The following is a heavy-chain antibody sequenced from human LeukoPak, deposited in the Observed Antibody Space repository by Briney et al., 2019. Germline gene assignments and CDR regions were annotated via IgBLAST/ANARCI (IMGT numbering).Heavy chain of an antibody. D-gene: IGHD3-9*01. CDR1: GGSISSYY. J-gene: IGHJ6*02. Sequence: SETLSLTCTVSGGSISSYYWSWIRQPAGKGLEWIGRIYTSGSTNYNPSLKSRVTMSVDTSKNQVSLKLTSVTAADTALYYCARHLTGWALYYYGMDVWGQGTTVTVSS. V-gene: IGHV4-4*07. CDR3: ARHLTGWALYYYGMDV. CDR2: IYTSGST.